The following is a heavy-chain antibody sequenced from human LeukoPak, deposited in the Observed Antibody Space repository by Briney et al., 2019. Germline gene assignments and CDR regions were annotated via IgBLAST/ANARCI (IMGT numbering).Heavy chain of an antibody. D-gene: IGHD3-22*01. CDR1: GGSISSSAYH. Sequence: SETLSLTCTVSGGSISSSAYHWGWIRQPPGKGLEWIGSIHSSGSTYYNPSLKSRVTISVDTSKNQFSLKLSSVTAADTAVYYCARTNSYYDSSGYYIWGQGTLVTVSS. CDR2: IHSSGST. CDR3: ARTNSYYDSSGYYI. J-gene: IGHJ4*02. V-gene: IGHV4-39*07.